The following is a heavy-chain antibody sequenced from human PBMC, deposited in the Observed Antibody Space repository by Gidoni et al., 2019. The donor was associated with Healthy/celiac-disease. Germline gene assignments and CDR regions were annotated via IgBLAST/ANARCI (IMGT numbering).Heavy chain of an antibody. J-gene: IGHJ4*02. CDR2: ISSSSSTI. Sequence: EVQLVESGGGLVQPGGSLRLSCAASGFTFSSYSMNWVRQAPGKGLEWVSYISSSSSTIYYADSVKGRFTISRDNAKNSLYLQMNSLRDEDTAVYYCARSVRGHYYDSSGYYSNYFDYWGQGTLVTVSS. V-gene: IGHV3-48*02. D-gene: IGHD3-22*01. CDR3: ARSVRGHYYDSSGYYSNYFDY. CDR1: GFTFSSYS.